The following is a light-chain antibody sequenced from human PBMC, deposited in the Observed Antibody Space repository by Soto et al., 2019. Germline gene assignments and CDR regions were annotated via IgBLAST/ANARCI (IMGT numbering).Light chain of an antibody. J-gene: IGLJ1*01. CDR1: SSNIGAVYD. Sequence: QSVLAQPPSGSGAPGQRVTISCTGSSSNIGAVYDVHWYQQYPGTAPKLLIYGNSNRPSGVPDRFSGSKSGTSASLAISGLQAEDEADYYCQSYDSSLSGYVFGTGTKVTVL. V-gene: IGLV1-40*01. CDR2: GNS. CDR3: QSYDSSLSGYV.